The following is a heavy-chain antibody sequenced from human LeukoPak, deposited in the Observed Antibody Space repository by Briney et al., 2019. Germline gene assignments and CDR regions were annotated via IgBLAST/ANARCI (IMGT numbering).Heavy chain of an antibody. CDR3: ARGRGQLVPLVIRYYYMDV. CDR2: IYHSGST. Sequence: PSETLSLPCTVSGGSISSSSYYWGWIRQPPGKGLEWIGEIYHSGSTNYNPSLKSRVTISVDTSKNQSSLKLSSVTAADTAVYYCARGRGQLVPLVIRYYYMDVWGKGTTVTVSS. D-gene: IGHD6-6*01. V-gene: IGHV4-39*07. J-gene: IGHJ6*03. CDR1: GGSISSSSYY.